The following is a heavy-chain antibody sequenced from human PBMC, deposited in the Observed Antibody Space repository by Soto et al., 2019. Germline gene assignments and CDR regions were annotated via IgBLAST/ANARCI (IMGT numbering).Heavy chain of an antibody. CDR2: ISGSGGST. V-gene: IGHV3-23*01. CDR3: AKDIYYDSSGYSLDY. Sequence: PGGSLRLSCAASGFAFSSYAMSWVRQAPGKGLEWVSAISGSGGSTYYADSVKGRFTISRDNSKNTLYLQMNSLRAEDTAVYYCAKDIYYDSSGYSLDYWGQGTLVTVSS. D-gene: IGHD3-22*01. CDR1: GFAFSSYA. J-gene: IGHJ4*02.